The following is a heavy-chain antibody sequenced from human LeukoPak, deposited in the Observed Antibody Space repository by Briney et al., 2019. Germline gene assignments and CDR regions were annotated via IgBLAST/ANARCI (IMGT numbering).Heavy chain of an antibody. J-gene: IGHJ3*02. CDR1: GFTFSSYA. CDR3: AKDLAAYYDFWSGYYTAPGLGDAFDI. V-gene: IGHV3-23*01. CDR2: ISGSGGST. D-gene: IGHD3-3*01. Sequence: PGGSLRLSCAASGFTFSSYAMSWVRQAPGKGLEWVSAISGSGGSTYYADSVKGRFTISRDNSKNTLYLQMNSLRAEDTAVYYCAKDLAAYYDFWSGYYTAPGLGDAFDIWGQGTMVTVSS.